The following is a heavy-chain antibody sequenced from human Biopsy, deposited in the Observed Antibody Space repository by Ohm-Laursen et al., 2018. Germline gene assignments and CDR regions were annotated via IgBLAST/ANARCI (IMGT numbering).Heavy chain of an antibody. V-gene: IGHV2-5*08. CDR1: GGSVSSGSHY. Sequence: QTLSLTCAVSGGSVSSGSHYWSWIRQSPGRALEWLGLIYGDDNKRYSPSLKSRLLITKDTSKNQVVLTLTNVDPVDTGTYYCAHRQKWTFDFWGQGTLVTVSS. CDR2: IYGDDNK. J-gene: IGHJ4*02. D-gene: IGHD1-26*01. CDR3: AHRQKWTFDF.